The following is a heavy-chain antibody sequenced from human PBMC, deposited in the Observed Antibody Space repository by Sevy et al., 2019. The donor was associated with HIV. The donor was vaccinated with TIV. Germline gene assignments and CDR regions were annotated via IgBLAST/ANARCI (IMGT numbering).Heavy chain of an antibody. CDR3: AGENAWGRGYS. Sequence: SETLSLTCTVSGGSITSLYWNWIRHPPGKGLEWIANIYYNGHINYNPSLKSRVTLSLDTSKIQFSLRLSSVTAGDTAMYYCAGENAWGRGYSWGQGTLVTVSS. CDR1: GGSITSLY. J-gene: IGHJ4*02. CDR2: IYYNGHI. V-gene: IGHV4-59*08. D-gene: IGHD1-26*01.